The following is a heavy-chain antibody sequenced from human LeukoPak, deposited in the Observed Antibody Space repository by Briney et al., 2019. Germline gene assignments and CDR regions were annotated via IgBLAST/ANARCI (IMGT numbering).Heavy chain of an antibody. CDR3: AREDETRNWFDP. V-gene: IGHV4-39*07. CDR1: GGSIGSSSYY. CDR2: VYYSGST. J-gene: IGHJ5*02. Sequence: SETLSLTCTVSGGSIGSSSYYWGWIRQPPGKGLEWIGSVYYSGSTYYNPSLKSQATISVDPPKNQFSLKLSSVTAAATAMSSCAREDETRNWFDPRGQGTLVTVSS.